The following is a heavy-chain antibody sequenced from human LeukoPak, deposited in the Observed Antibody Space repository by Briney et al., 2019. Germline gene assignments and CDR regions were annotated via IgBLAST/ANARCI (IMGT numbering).Heavy chain of an antibody. Sequence: SETLSLTCTVSGGSISSGSYYWGWIRQPPGKGLEWIGNFYYSGSTYYNPSLKSRVTISVDTSKNQFSLKLSSVTAADTAMYYCASSSGWFGDWLDPWGQGTLVTVSS. CDR2: FYYSGST. CDR3: ASSSGWFGDWLDP. J-gene: IGHJ5*02. D-gene: IGHD6-19*01. V-gene: IGHV4-39*07. CDR1: GGSISSGSYY.